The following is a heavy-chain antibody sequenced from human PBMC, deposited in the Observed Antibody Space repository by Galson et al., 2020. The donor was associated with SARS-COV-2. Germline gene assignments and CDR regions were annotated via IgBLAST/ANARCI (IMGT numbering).Heavy chain of an antibody. V-gene: IGHV3-66*01. Sequence: TGGSLRLSCAASGFTVSNNHLSWVRQAPGKGLEWVSVINNVGSTSYADSVKGRFTISRDNSKNTLYLQMNSLRFEDTAVYYCLGYGGNSNWGQGTLVTVSP. CDR2: INNVGST. J-gene: IGHJ4*02. D-gene: IGHD2-21*02. CDR1: GFTVSNNH. CDR3: LGYGGNSN.